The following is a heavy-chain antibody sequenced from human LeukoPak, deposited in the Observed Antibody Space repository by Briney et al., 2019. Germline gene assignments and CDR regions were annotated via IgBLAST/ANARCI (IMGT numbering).Heavy chain of an antibody. D-gene: IGHD1-26*01. J-gene: IGHJ4*02. CDR2: ISAYDGNT. CDR1: GYSLTGYY. V-gene: IGHV1-18*01. Sequence: ASVKVSCKASGYSLTGYYMHWVRQAPGQGLEWVGWISAYDGNTNYAQKFQGRVTMTTDTSTSTAHMELRSLRYDDTAVYYCARDGRFAAYEPDYWGQGTLVTVSS. CDR3: ARDGRFAAYEPDY.